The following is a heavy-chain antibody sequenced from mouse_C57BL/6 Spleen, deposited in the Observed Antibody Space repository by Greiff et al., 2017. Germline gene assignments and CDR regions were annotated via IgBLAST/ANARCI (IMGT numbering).Heavy chain of an antibody. J-gene: IGHJ2*01. V-gene: IGHV1-26*01. D-gene: IGHD1-1*01. CDR3: ARSFITTVVENYFDY. Sequence: EVQLQQSGPELVKPGASVKISCKASGYTFTDYYMNWVKQSHGKSLEWIGDINPNNGGTSYNQKFKGKATLTVDKSSSTAYMELRSLTSEDSAVYYCARSFITTVVENYFDYWGQGTTLTVSS. CDR2: INPNNGGT. CDR1: GYTFTDYY.